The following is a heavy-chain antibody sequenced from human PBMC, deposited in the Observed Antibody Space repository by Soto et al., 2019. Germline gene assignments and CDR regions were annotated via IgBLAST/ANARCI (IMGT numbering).Heavy chain of an antibody. CDR2: ISGSGGST. Sequence: GGSLRLSCAASGFTFSSYAMSWVRQAPGKGLEWVSAISGSGGSTYYADSVKGRFTISRDNSKNTLYLQMNSLRAEDTAVYYCAKDFFWSGYYKAPFFDYWGQGTLVTVSS. J-gene: IGHJ4*02. D-gene: IGHD3-3*01. CDR3: AKDFFWSGYYKAPFFDY. CDR1: GFTFSSYA. V-gene: IGHV3-23*01.